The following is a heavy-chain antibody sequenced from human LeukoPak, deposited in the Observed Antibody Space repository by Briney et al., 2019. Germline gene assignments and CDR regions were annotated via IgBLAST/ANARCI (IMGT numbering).Heavy chain of an antibody. Sequence: GESLKISCAASGFTFSSYWMNWVRQAPGKGLEWVANIKKDGSEKYYVDSVKGRFTISRDNAKNSLYLQMNSLRAADTAVYYCARDQDGGMDVWGQGTTVTVSS. J-gene: IGHJ6*02. V-gene: IGHV3-7*05. CDR3: ARDQDGGMDV. CDR2: IKKDGSEK. CDR1: GFTFSSYW.